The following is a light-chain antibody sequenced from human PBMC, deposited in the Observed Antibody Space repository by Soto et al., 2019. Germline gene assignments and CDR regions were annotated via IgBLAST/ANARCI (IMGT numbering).Light chain of an antibody. Sequence: QSALTQPPSMSGAPGQRVTLSCTGSSSNIGAGFDVHWYQQLPGTAPKLLIYGNSNRPSGVPDRFSGSKSGTSASLAITGLQADDEADYYCQSYDTSLRGVFGGGTKVTVL. J-gene: IGLJ2*01. CDR3: QSYDTSLRGV. CDR2: GNS. CDR1: SSNIGAGFD. V-gene: IGLV1-40*01.